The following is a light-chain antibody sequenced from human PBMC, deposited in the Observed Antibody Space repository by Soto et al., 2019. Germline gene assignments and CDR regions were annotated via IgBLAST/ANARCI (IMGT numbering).Light chain of an antibody. V-gene: IGKV3-15*01. J-gene: IGKJ4*01. CDR1: QSVTGN. CDR2: GAS. CDR3: QQYNNWPLA. Sequence: EIVLTQSPGTLSLSPGERATLSCRASQSVTGNLAWYQQKRGQAPRLLIYGASTRATGIPARFSGSGSGTEFTLTISSLQSEDLAVYYCQQYNNWPLAFGGGTKVDIK.